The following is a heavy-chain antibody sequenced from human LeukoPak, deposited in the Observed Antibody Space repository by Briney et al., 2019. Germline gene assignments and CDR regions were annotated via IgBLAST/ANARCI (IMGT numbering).Heavy chain of an antibody. D-gene: IGHD3-10*01. J-gene: IGHJ4*02. V-gene: IGHV3-33*06. CDR1: GFTFSSYG. CDR3: AKGGWFGELFPLDY. CDR2: IWYDGSNK. Sequence: AGRSLRLSCASSGFTFSSYGMHWVRQAPGKGLEWVAVIWYDGSNKYYADSVKGRFTISRDNSNNTLYLQMNSLRAEDTAVYYCAKGGWFGELFPLDYWGRGTLVTVSS.